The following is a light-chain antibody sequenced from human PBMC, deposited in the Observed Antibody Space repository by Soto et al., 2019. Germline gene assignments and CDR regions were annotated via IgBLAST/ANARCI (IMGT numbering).Light chain of an antibody. Sequence: QSVLTQPASVSGSPGQSITISCSGASSGDGSDTLVSWYQHHPGKAPKLIIYEGTIRPSGVSNRFSGSHSGDTASLTISGLQAEDEAHYYCSSYTTAAFVVFAGGTQLTVL. CDR3: SSYTTAAFVV. CDR2: EGT. J-gene: IGLJ2*01. V-gene: IGLV2-23*01. CDR1: SSGDGSDTL.